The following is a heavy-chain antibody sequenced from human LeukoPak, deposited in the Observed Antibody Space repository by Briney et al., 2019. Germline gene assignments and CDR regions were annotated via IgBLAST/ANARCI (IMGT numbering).Heavy chain of an antibody. D-gene: IGHD3-10*01. V-gene: IGHV1-69*01. CDR3: VVEGSGSYLYYYYGMDV. J-gene: IGHJ6*02. CDR1: GGTFSSYA. CDR2: IIPNFGTA. Sequence: GSSVKVSCKASGGTFSSYAISWVRQAPGQGLEWMGGIIPNFGTANYAQKFQGRVTITADESTSTAYMELSSLRSEDTAVYYCVVEGSGSYLYYYYGMDVWGQGTTVTVSS.